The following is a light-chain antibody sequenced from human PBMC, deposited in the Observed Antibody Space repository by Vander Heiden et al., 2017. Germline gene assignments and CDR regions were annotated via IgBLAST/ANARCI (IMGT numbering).Light chain of an antibody. J-gene: IGLJ2*01. V-gene: IGLV3-21*02. CDR3: QLLDSSRGRVV. CDR1: NRGSKR. CDR2: DDS. Sequence: GHTASMAWRGNNRGSKRVYWYQQNPGTAPELVVYDDSDRPSGDPERFSGSKSGNTATLAITGVEAGDEADYYCQLLDSSRGRVVFGGGTKLTV.